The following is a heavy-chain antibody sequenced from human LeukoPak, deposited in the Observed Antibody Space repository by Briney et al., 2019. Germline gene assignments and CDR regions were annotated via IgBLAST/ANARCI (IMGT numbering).Heavy chain of an antibody. Sequence: SETLSLTCTVSGGSISSYYWSWIRQPPGKGLEWIGYIYYSGSTNYNPSLKSRVTISVDTSKNQFSLKLSSVTAADTAVYYCAREVYYGSEFDYWGQGTLVTVSS. CDR2: IYYSGST. CDR1: GGSISSYY. V-gene: IGHV4-59*01. CDR3: AREVYYGSEFDY. D-gene: IGHD3-10*01. J-gene: IGHJ4*02.